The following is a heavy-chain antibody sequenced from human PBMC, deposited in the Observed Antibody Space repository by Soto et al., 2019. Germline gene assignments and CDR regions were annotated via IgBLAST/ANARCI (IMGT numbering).Heavy chain of an antibody. V-gene: IGHV3-21*01. J-gene: IGHJ6*02. CDR3: AREYTAWPLAYGLDV. D-gene: IGHD2-2*02. CDR2: ISSRSDI. Sequence: DVHLVESGGGLVKPGGSLRLSCVGSGFTFSNYSINWVRQAPGKGLEWVSSISSRSDIYYADSVKGRFTISRDNAKNSVSLQMNSLRAEDTAVYYCAREYTAWPLAYGLDVWGQGTTVTVSS. CDR1: GFTFSNYS.